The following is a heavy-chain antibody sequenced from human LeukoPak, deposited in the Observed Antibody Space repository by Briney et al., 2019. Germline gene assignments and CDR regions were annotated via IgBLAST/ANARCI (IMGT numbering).Heavy chain of an antibody. V-gene: IGHV1-69*06. CDR3: ARSGYDWGPYYYYYMDV. Sequence: ASVKVSCKASGGTFSSYAISWVRQAPGQGLEWMGGIIPIFGTANYAQKFQGRVTITADKSTSTAYMELSSLRSEDTAVYYCARSGYDWGPYYYYYMDVWGKGTTVTVSS. CDR1: GGTFSSYA. CDR2: IIPIFGTA. J-gene: IGHJ6*03. D-gene: IGHD5-12*01.